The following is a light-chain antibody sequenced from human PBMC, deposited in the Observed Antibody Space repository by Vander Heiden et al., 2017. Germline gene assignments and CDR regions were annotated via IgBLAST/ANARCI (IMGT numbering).Light chain of an antibody. V-gene: IGLV1-44*01. CDR2: ANN. Sequence: QSVLIQPPLASGTPGQRVTISRSGSSSNIEPNSINWYQQLPGTAPKLLIYANNQGPSVVPARFSGSKSCTSSSLAIRGLQSADEADYYCAVWDDSLNGWVFGGGTKLTVL. CDR3: AVWDDSLNGWV. J-gene: IGLJ3*02. CDR1: SSNIEPNS.